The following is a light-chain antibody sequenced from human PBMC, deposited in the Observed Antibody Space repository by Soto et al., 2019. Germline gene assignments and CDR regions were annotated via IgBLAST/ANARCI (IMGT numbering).Light chain of an antibody. J-gene: IGKJ5*01. CDR3: QQYNSWPIT. CDR1: QSVSSN. V-gene: IGKV3-15*01. Sequence: DIVMTQSPATLSVSPGERASLSCRVSQSVSSNLAWYQQKPGQAPRLLIYGASTRATDIPARFSGSGSGTEFTLTISSLQSEDFAVYYCQQYNSWPITFGQGTRLEIK. CDR2: GAS.